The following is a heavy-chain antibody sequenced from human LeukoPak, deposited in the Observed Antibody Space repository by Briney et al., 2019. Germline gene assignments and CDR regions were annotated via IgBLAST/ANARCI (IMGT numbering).Heavy chain of an antibody. Sequence: GGSLRLSRAASGFTLYSHPMSWVRHAPGGRVERVLAICCSGGSTYYADSVKGRFTISRDNSKNTLYLQMNSLRAEDTAVYYCAKVTGYCSGGSCYYYYYYMDVWGKGTTVTVSS. CDR1: GFTLYSHP. D-gene: IGHD2-15*01. CDR3: AKVTGYCSGGSCYYYYYYMDV. J-gene: IGHJ6*03. CDR2: ICCSGGST. V-gene: IGHV3-23*01.